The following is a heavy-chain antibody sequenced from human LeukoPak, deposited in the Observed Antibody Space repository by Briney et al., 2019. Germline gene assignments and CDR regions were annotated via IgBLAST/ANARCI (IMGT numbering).Heavy chain of an antibody. V-gene: IGHV3-23*01. Sequence: PGGSLRLSCAASGFTFSSFAMSWVRQAPGKGLEWVSSMSGTGGGTYYADSVKGRFAISRDNSKKTLYLQMNSLRVEDTAVYYCADGAIVNNKIYYFEYWGQGTLVTVSS. CDR1: GFTFSSFA. CDR3: ADGAIVNNKIYYFEY. D-gene: IGHD1/OR15-1a*01. CDR2: MSGTGGGT. J-gene: IGHJ4*02.